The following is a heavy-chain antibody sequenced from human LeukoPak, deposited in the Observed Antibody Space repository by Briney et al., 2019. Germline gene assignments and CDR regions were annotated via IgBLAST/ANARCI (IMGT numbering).Heavy chain of an antibody. J-gene: IGHJ4*02. CDR1: GFTFSSYW. CDR2: IKQDGSEK. V-gene: IGHV3-7*01. CDR3: AREINSWDCALFDY. Sequence: GGSLRLSCAASGFTFSSYWMSWVRQAPGKGLEWVANIKQDGSEKYYVDSVKGRFTISRDNAKNSLYLQMNSLRAEDTAVYYCAREINSWDCALFDYWGQGTLVTVSS. D-gene: IGHD2-21*02.